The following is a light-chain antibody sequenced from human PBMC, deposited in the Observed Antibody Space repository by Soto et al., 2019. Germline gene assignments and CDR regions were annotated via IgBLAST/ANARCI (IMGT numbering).Light chain of an antibody. V-gene: IGLV2-14*01. J-gene: IGLJ2*01. Sequence: QSALTQPASVSGSPGQSITISCTGTSSDVGGYNYVSWYQQHPGKAPKLMIYDVSNRPSGVANRFSGSKCGNTAALTISGLQAEDEADYYCRSYTRSSVVFGGGTKLTVL. CDR1: SSDVGGYNY. CDR3: RSYTRSSVV. CDR2: DVS.